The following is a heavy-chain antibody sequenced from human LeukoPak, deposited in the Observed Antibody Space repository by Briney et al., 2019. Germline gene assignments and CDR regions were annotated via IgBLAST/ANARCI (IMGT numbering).Heavy chain of an antibody. D-gene: IGHD2-2*01. J-gene: IGHJ4*02. Sequence: GGSLRLSCAASGFTFSSYEMNWVRQAPGKGLEWVSYISGSGTSIYYADSVKGRFTISRDNAKNSLYLQMNSLRADDTAVYYCARRYCSSTSCLIDYWGQGTLVTVSS. CDR3: ARRYCSSTSCLIDY. CDR2: ISGSGTSI. CDR1: GFTFSSYE. V-gene: IGHV3-48*03.